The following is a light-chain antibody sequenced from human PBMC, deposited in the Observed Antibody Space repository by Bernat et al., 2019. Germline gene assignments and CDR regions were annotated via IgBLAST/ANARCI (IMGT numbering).Light chain of an antibody. CDR1: SSNIGSNT. Sequence: QSVLTQPPSASGTPGQRVTISCSGSSSNIGSNTVNWYQQLPGTAPTLLIYSNNQRPSGVPDRFSGSKSGTSASLAISGLQSEYEADYYCAAWDDSLNGRVFGGGTKLTVL. CDR3: AAWDDSLNGRV. J-gene: IGLJ3*02. V-gene: IGLV1-44*01. CDR2: SNN.